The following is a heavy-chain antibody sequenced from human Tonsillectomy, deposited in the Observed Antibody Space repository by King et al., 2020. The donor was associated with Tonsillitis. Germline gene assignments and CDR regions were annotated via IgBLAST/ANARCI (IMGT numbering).Heavy chain of an antibody. CDR2: INQDGSEK. J-gene: IGHJ4*02. CDR1: GFTFSNYW. Sequence: DVQLVESGGGLVQPGGSLRLSCAASGFTFSNYWMSWVRQAPGKGLEWVANINQDGSEKYYVDSVKGRFTISRDNAKNSLYLQMNSLRAEDTAVYYCAREVSGCEELLGYWGQGTLVTVSS. V-gene: IGHV3-7*03. CDR3: AREVSGCEELLGY. D-gene: IGHD3-10*01.